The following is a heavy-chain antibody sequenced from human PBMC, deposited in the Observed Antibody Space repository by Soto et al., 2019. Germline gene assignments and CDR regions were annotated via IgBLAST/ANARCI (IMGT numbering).Heavy chain of an antibody. CDR3: ARDRDLYCSGGSCPYFDY. D-gene: IGHD2-15*01. Sequence: ASVKVSCKASGGTFSSYTISWVRQAPGQGLEWMGRIIPILGIANYAQKFQGRVTITADKSTSTAYMELSSLRSEDTAVYYCARDRDLYCSGGSCPYFDYWGQGTLVTVSS. J-gene: IGHJ4*02. CDR1: GGTFSSYT. V-gene: IGHV1-69*04. CDR2: IIPILGIA.